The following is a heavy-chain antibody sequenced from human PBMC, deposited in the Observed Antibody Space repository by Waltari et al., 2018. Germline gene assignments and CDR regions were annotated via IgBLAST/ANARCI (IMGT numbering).Heavy chain of an antibody. V-gene: IGHV4-59*11. Sequence: VQLQESGPGLVKPSETLSLRCNVSGDSIRSRSWSWIRQAPGKGLEWIGHMYFSGTKDYNPSLKSRVAISIDTSKNHFSLNLRSVTAADTAIYYCARLPRGSVIIGAFDIWGQGTQVTVSS. CDR2: MYFSGTK. CDR1: GDSIRSRS. J-gene: IGHJ3*02. CDR3: ARLPRGSVIIGAFDI. D-gene: IGHD3-22*01.